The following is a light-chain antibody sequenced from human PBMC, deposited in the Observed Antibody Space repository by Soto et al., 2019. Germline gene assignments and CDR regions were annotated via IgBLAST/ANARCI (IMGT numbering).Light chain of an antibody. CDR2: DAS. CDR3: QQYNSYPGT. J-gene: IGKJ1*01. CDR1: RSISSW. Sequence: DIQMTQSPSTLSASVGDRVTITCRASRSISSWLAWYQQKPGKAPKLLIYDASSLESGVPSRFSGSGSGTEFTLTISSLQPDDFATYYRQQYNSYPGTFGQGTKVDIK. V-gene: IGKV1-5*01.